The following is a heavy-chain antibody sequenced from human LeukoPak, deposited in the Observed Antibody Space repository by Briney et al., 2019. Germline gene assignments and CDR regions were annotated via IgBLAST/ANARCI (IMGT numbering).Heavy chain of an antibody. V-gene: IGHV4-34*01. CDR1: GGSFSGYY. CDR2: INHSGST. J-gene: IGHJ5*02. D-gene: IGHD2-15*01. CDR3: ARVPVVVAATYNWFDP. Sequence: ASETLSLTCAVYGGSFSGYYWSWIRQPPGKGLEWIGEINHSGSTNYNPSLKSRVTISVDTSKNQFSLKLSSVTAADTAVYYCARVPVVVAATYNWFDPWGQGTLVTVSS.